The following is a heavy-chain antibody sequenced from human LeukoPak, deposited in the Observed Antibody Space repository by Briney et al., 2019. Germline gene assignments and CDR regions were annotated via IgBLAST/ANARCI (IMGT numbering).Heavy chain of an antibody. CDR2: IKQDGSEK. CDR1: GFTFSSFW. CDR3: AKDTRSSSWYYFDY. D-gene: IGHD6-13*01. V-gene: IGHV3-7*01. Sequence: GGSLRLSCAASGFTFSSFWMSWVRQAPGKGLEWVANIKQDGSEKYYVDSVKGRFTISRDNAENSLSLQMNSLRVEDTAVYYCAKDTRSSSWYYFDYWGQGTLVTVSS. J-gene: IGHJ4*02.